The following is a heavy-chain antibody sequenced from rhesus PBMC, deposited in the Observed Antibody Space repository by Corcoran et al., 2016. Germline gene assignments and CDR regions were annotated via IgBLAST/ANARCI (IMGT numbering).Heavy chain of an antibody. Sequence: QVQLQESGPGVVKPSETLSLTCAVSGGSVSSSNWWSWIRHPPGKGLAWIGYISGSSGSTYYNPSLKSRVTISTDTSKNQFSLQLSSVTAADTAVYYCARDSVTGTTCAFDFWGQGLRVTVSS. CDR3: ARDSVTGTTCAFDF. V-gene: IGHV4-65*01. J-gene: IGHJ3*01. CDR1: GGSVSSSNW. D-gene: IGHD1-26*01. CDR2: ISGSSGST.